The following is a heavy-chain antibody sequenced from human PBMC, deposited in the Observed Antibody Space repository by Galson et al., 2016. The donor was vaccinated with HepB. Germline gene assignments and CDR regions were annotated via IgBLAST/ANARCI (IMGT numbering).Heavy chain of an antibody. CDR2: IYYSGST. V-gene: IGHV4-31*03. Sequence: TLSLTCTVSGGSISSGGYYWSWIRQHPGKGLEWIGYIYYSGSTYYNPSLKSRVTISVDTSKNQFSLKLSSVTAADTAVYYCARGPPVAARTYYYGMDVWGQGTTVTVSS. J-gene: IGHJ6*02. D-gene: IGHD2-15*01. CDR1: GGSISSGGYY. CDR3: ARGPPVAARTYYYGMDV.